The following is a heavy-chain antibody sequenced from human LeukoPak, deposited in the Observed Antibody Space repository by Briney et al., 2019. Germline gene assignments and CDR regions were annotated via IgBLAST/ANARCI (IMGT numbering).Heavy chain of an antibody. Sequence: GGSLRLSCAASGFTFSSYGMHWVRQAPGKGLEWVAVIWYDGSNKYYADSVKGRFTISRDNSENTLHLQMNSLRAEDTAVYYCAADTDYDAFDIWGQGTMVTVSS. CDR2: IWYDGSNK. CDR3: AADTDYDAFDI. V-gene: IGHV3-33*01. J-gene: IGHJ3*02. D-gene: IGHD4-11*01. CDR1: GFTFSSYG.